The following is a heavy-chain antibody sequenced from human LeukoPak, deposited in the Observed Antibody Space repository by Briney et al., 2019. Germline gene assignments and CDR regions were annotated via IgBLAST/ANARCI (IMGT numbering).Heavy chain of an antibody. CDR2: ISGSGGST. CDR3: AKGYSSSWEYYYYYMDV. D-gene: IGHD6-13*01. J-gene: IGHJ6*03. V-gene: IGHV3-23*01. Sequence: GGSLRLSCAASRFTFSSYGMSWVRQAPGKGMEWVSAISGSGGSTYYADSVKGRFTISGDNSKNTLYLQMNSLRAEDTAVYYCAKGYSSSWEYYYYYMDVWGKGTTVTISS. CDR1: RFTFSSYG.